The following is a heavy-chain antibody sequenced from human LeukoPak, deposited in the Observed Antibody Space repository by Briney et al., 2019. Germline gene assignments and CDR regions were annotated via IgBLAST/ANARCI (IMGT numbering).Heavy chain of an antibody. Sequence: SGGSLRLSCAASGFTFSSYAMSWVRQAPGKGLEWVSSISSSSSYIYYADSVKGRFTISRDNAKNSLYLQMNSLRAEDTAVYYCARGAYDSSGYYDSFGYWGQGTLVTVSS. CDR1: GFTFSSYA. V-gene: IGHV3-21*01. J-gene: IGHJ4*02. CDR3: ARGAYDSSGYYDSFGY. CDR2: ISSSSSYI. D-gene: IGHD3-22*01.